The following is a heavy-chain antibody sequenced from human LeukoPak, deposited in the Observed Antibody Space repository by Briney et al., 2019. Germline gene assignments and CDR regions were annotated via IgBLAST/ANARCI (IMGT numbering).Heavy chain of an antibody. J-gene: IGHJ4*02. D-gene: IGHD6-13*01. V-gene: IGHV4-59*08. CDR1: GGSLSSYY. CDR3: ARAPSSMYSSSCSFDY. CDR2: IYYSGST. Sequence: SETLSLTCTVSGGSLSSYYWSWIRQPPGKGLEWIGYIYYSGSTNYNPSLKSRVTISVDTSKNQFSLKLSSVTAADTAVYYCARAPSSMYSSSCSFDYWGQGTLVTVSS.